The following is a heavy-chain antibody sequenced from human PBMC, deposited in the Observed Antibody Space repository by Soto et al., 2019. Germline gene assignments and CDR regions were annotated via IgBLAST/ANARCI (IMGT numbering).Heavy chain of an antibody. D-gene: IGHD3-3*01. J-gene: IGHJ6*02. CDR1: GFSLSTSGVG. CDR3: AHSRDFWRGYESPNGMDV. CDR2: IYWDDDK. Sequence: SGPTLVNPTQTLTLTCTFSGFSLSTSGVGVGWIRQPPGKALEWLALIYWDDDKRYSPSLKSRLTITKDTSKNQVVLTMTNMDPVDTATYYCAHSRDFWRGYESPNGMDVWGQGTTAPVSS. V-gene: IGHV2-5*02.